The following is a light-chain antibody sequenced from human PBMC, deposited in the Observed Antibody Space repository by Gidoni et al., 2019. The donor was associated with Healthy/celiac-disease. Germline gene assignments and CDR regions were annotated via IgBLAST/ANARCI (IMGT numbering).Light chain of an antibody. Sequence: DIQMTQSPSSLSPSVGDRVTITCRASENIVRYVSWYQQRPGKAPKLLIYSASTLHSGVPSRFSGSGFGTDFTLTISNLQPEDLATYYCLQSLSLPWTFGPGTKVEI. CDR1: ENIVRY. V-gene: IGKV1-39*01. J-gene: IGKJ1*01. CDR2: SAS. CDR3: LQSLSLPWT.